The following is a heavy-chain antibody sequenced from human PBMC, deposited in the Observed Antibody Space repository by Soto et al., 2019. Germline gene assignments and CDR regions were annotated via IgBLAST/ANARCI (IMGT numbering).Heavy chain of an antibody. D-gene: IGHD6-6*01. Sequence: QVQLVESGGGLVKPGGSLRLSCAASGFTFSDYYMSWIRQAPGKGLEWVSYISSSGSTIYYADSVKGRFTISRDNVKNSLYQQMNSLRAEDTAVYYWAREVYSSSVPTYYSYYGMAVWGQGTTVTVSS. V-gene: IGHV3-11*01. CDR3: AREVYSSSVPTYYSYYGMAV. CDR2: ISSSGSTI. J-gene: IGHJ6*02. CDR1: GFTFSDYY.